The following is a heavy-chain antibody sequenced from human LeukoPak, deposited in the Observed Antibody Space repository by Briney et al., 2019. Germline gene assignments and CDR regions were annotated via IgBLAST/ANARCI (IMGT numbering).Heavy chain of an antibody. D-gene: IGHD3-22*01. Sequence: SVKVSCKASGGTFSSYTISWVRQAPGQGHEWMGRIIPILGIANYAQKLQGRVTITADNSTSTAYMELSSLRSEDTAVYYCARDLVVVVPHLGYWGQGTLVTVSS. CDR3: ARDLVVVVPHLGY. J-gene: IGHJ1*01. CDR1: GGTFSSYT. V-gene: IGHV1-69*04. CDR2: IIPILGIA.